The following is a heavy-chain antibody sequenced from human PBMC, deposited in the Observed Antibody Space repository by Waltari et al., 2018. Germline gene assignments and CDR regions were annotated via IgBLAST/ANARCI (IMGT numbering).Heavy chain of an antibody. D-gene: IGHD2-15*01. CDR1: GGSISSGGYA. J-gene: IGHJ3*02. CDR3: ARGGVVAATSGAFDI. CDR2: IYHSGST. V-gene: IGHV4-30-2*01. Sequence: QLQLQESGSGLVKPSQTLSLTCAVSGGSISSGGYAWSWIRQPPGKGLEWIGYIYHSGSTYYNPSLKSRVTISVDRSKNQFSLKLSSVTAADTAVYYCARGGVVAATSGAFDIWGQGTMVTVSS.